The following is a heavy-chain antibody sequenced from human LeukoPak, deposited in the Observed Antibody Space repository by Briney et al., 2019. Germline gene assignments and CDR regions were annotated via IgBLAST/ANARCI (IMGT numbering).Heavy chain of an antibody. CDR1: GGSINCHY. Sequence: SETLSLTCTVSGGSINCHYWSWIRQSPGKGLEWIGYIYYTGNTNYNPSLKSRITISVDTSKNQFSLNLSSVTAADTAVYYCTGLHFAAAGQFDPWGQGTLGTVSS. CDR3: TGLHFAAAGQFDP. CDR2: IYYTGNT. V-gene: IGHV4-59*08. D-gene: IGHD6-13*01. J-gene: IGHJ5*02.